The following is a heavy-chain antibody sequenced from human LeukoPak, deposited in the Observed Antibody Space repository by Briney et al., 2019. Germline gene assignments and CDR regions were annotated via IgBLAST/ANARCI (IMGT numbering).Heavy chain of an antibody. CDR2: ISYDGSNK. V-gene: IGHV3-30*18. J-gene: IGHJ4*02. CDR1: GFTFSAYG. D-gene: IGHD6-19*01. Sequence: PGGSLRLSCAASGFTFSAYGMRWVRQAPGKGLEWVAIISYDGSNKYYPDSVKGRFTISRDYSKNTLYLQMNSLRTEDTAVYYCAKELTRPNRPVAGLNYWGQGTLVTVSS. CDR3: AKELTRPNRPVAGLNY.